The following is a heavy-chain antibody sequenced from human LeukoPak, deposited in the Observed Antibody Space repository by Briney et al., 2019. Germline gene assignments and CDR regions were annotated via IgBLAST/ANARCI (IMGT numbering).Heavy chain of an antibody. D-gene: IGHD3-22*01. Sequence: GGSLRLSCAASGFTFNIYALHWVRQAPGKGLEWVARISYDGSNKYYADSVKGRFTISRDNSKNTLYLQMNSLRPEDTAMYYCARDTYDSIHSMDVWGQGTTVTVSS. CDR2: ISYDGSNK. CDR3: ARDTYDSIHSMDV. CDR1: GFTFNIYA. V-gene: IGHV3-30*04. J-gene: IGHJ6*02.